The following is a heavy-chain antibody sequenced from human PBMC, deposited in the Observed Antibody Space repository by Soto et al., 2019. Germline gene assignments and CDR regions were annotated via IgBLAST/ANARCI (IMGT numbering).Heavy chain of an antibody. CDR1: GYTFTRYD. CDR2: MNPNSGNT. J-gene: IGHJ6*02. D-gene: IGHD6-13*01. CDR3: ARGYSSSWIPLWDYGMDV. V-gene: IGHV1-8*01. Sequence: ASVKGSFKASGYTFTRYDINWLRQATGQGLEWMGWMNPNSGNTGYAQKFQGRVTMTRNTSISTAYMELSSLRSEDTAVYYCARGYSSSWIPLWDYGMDVWGQGTTVTVSS.